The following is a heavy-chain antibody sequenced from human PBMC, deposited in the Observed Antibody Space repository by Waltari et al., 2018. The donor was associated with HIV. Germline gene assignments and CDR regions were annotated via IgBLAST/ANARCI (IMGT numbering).Heavy chain of an antibody. V-gene: IGHV3-53*01. Sequence: EVQLVESGGGLIQPGGSLRLACAASGFAVINHYTPWVRQAPGKGLEWVSLIYSNATTYYADSVKSRFTISRDNSKNTLYLQMNSLRADDTAVYFCATVLVRTSWVITTAPFDYWGQGTLVTVSS. J-gene: IGHJ4*02. CDR1: GFAVINHY. CDR2: IYSNATT. CDR3: ATVLVRTSWVITTAPFDY. D-gene: IGHD3-22*01.